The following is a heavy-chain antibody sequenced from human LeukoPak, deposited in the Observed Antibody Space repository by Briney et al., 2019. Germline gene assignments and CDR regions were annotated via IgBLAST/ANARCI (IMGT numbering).Heavy chain of an antibody. CDR1: GFTFSSYA. J-gene: IGHJ3*02. Sequence: PGGSLRLSCAASGFTFSSYAMHWVRQAPGKGLEWVAVISYDGSNKYYADSVKGRFTISRDNSKNTLYLQMNSLRAEDTAVYYCARVNIVARLRGAFDIWGQGTMVTVSS. V-gene: IGHV3-30-3*01. CDR2: ISYDGSNK. D-gene: IGHD5-12*01. CDR3: ARVNIVARLRGAFDI.